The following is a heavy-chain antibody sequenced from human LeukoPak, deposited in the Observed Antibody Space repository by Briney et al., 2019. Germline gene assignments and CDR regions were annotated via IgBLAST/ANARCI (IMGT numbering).Heavy chain of an antibody. J-gene: IGHJ4*02. D-gene: IGHD6-19*01. CDR2: ISDNGGNT. CDR1: GFTFSSFA. CDR3: AGTAGTLDY. Sequence: GGSLRLSCAASGFTFSSFAMSWVRQAPGQGLEWVSAISDNGGNTYYADSVKGRFTISRDNSKNTLYLQMNSLRAEDTAVYYCAGTAGTLDYWGQGTLVTVSS. V-gene: IGHV3-23*01.